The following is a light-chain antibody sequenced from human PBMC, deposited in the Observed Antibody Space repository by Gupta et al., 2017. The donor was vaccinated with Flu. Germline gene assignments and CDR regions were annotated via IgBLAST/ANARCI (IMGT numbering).Light chain of an antibody. CDR3: QQRVNWPPWAT. CDR1: QSVSSY. Sequence: EIVLTQSPATLSLSPGERATLSCRASQSVSSYLAWYQQKPGQAPRLLIYDASNRATGILARFSGRGDGTDFTLTMSRREPEDFEVYYCQQRVNWPPWATFGHGTKVDIK. J-gene: IGKJ3*01. V-gene: IGKV3-11*01. CDR2: DAS.